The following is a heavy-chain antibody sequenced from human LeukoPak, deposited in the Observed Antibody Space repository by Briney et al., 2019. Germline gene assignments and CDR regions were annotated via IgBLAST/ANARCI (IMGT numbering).Heavy chain of an antibody. V-gene: IGHV4-38-2*02. CDR3: ARNLIPEQLVLNF. CDR2: IYHSGST. J-gene: IGHJ4*02. D-gene: IGHD6-13*01. CDR1: GFSINTSAV. Sequence: SGPTLVKPTQTLTLTCTLSGFSINTSAVGVGWIRQPPGKGLEWIGSIYHSGSTYYNPSLKSRVTISVDTSKNQFSLNLRSVTPEDTAVYYCARNLIPEQLVLNFWGQGTLVTVSS.